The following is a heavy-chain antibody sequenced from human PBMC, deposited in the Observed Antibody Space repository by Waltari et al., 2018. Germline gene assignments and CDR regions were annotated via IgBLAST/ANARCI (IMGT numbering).Heavy chain of an antibody. CDR1: GYSFTSYW. Sequence: EVQLVQSGAEVKKPGESLKISCKGSGYSFTSYWIGWVRQMPGKGLEWRGITYPGSSETIYSPSFQGHVTISADKSISTAYLQWSSLKASDTAMYYCARSTRPTLFDYWGQVTLVTVSS. CDR2: TYPGSSET. V-gene: IGHV5-51*01. J-gene: IGHJ4*02. CDR3: ARSTRPTLFDY. D-gene: IGHD3-16*01.